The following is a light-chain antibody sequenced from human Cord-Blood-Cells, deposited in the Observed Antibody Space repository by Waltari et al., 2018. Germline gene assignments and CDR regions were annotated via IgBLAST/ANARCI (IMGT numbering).Light chain of an antibody. CDR1: SSAVGGYNY. CDR3: SSYTSSSTWV. CDR2: DVS. Sequence: QSALTQPASVSGSPGPSITISCTGTSSAVGGYNYVSWYQQHPGKAPNLMIYDVSNRPSGVSNRFSGSKSGNTASLTISGLQAEDEADYYCSSYTSSSTWVFGGGTKLTVL. V-gene: IGLV2-14*03. J-gene: IGLJ3*02.